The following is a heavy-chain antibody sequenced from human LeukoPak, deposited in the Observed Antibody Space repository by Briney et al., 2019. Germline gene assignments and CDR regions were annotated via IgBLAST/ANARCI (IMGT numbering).Heavy chain of an antibody. D-gene: IGHD3-3*01. J-gene: IGHJ4*02. CDR3: ARLTYYDFWSGYSTGFDY. CDR1: GYSFTSYW. Sequence: GESLKISCKGSGYSFTSYWIGWVRHMPGKGLEWMGIIYPGDSDTRYSPSFQGQVTISADKSISTAYLQRSSLKASDTAMYYCARLTYYDFWSGYSTGFDYWGQGTLVTVSS. V-gene: IGHV5-51*01. CDR2: IYPGDSDT.